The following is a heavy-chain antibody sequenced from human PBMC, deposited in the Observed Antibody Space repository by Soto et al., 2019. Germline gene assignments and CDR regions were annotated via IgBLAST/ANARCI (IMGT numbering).Heavy chain of an antibody. Sequence: QPGGSLRLFCAASGITLRTNGMSWVRQAPGKGLECVSSITGSGGGTFYADSVKGRFTISRDNSRNTLYLQMNSLRAEDTAVYYCAGHGGSSYLGQGTLVTVS. D-gene: IGHD1-26*01. CDR1: GITLRTNG. CDR3: AGHGGSSY. J-gene: IGHJ4*02. V-gene: IGHV3-23*01. CDR2: ITGSGGGT.